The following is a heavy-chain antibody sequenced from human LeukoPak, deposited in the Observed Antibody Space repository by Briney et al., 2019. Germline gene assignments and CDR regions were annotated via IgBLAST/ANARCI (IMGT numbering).Heavy chain of an antibody. Sequence: SETLSLTCAVYGGSFSGYYWSWIRQPPGKGLEWIGEINHSGSTNYNPSLKSRVTISVDTSKNQFSLKLSSVTAADTAVYYCATSYYYDSSGYYRHYYYYYMDVWGKGTTVTISS. CDR3: ATSYYYDSSGYYRHYYYYYMDV. V-gene: IGHV4-34*01. D-gene: IGHD3-22*01. CDR1: GGSFSGYY. CDR2: INHSGST. J-gene: IGHJ6*03.